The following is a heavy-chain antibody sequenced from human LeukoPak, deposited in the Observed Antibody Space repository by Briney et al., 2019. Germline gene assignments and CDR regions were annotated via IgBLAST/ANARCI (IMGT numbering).Heavy chain of an antibody. CDR3: AKEPPSRHRRITMPGDAFDI. V-gene: IGHV3-23*01. D-gene: IGHD3-10*01. CDR1: GFTFSSYA. Sequence: GGSLRLSCAASGFTFSSYAMSWVRQAPGKGLEWVSAISGSGGSTYYADSVKGRFTISRDNSKNTLYLQMNSLRAEDTAVYYCAKEPPSRHRRITMPGDAFDIWGQGTMVTVSS. CDR2: ISGSGGST. J-gene: IGHJ3*02.